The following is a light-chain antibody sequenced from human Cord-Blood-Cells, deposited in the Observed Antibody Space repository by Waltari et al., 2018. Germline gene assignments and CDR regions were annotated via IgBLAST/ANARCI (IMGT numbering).Light chain of an antibody. Sequence: DIQMTQPPSSLSASVGARLTITCRASQSISSYLNWYQQKPGKAPKLLIYAASSLQSTVPSRFIGRGSGTDFTLTISSLQPEDFATYYCQQSHSTPITFGQGTRLEIK. CDR2: AAS. J-gene: IGKJ5*01. CDR1: QSISSY. CDR3: QQSHSTPIT. V-gene: IGKV1-39*01.